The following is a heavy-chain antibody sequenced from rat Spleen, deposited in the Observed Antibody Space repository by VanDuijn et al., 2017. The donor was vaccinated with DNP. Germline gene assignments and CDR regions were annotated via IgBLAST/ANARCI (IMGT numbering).Heavy chain of an antibody. CDR3: ARHRTIMPYYYAMDA. CDR2: LSYNGGTP. Sequence: EVQLVESGGGLVQPGRSLKLSCAASGFTFSNYGMAWVRQAPKKGLEWVATLSYNGGTPYYRDSVKGRFSLSRDNAKSSLYLQMNSLKSEDTATYYCARHRTIMPYYYAMDAWGQGASVTVSS. J-gene: IGHJ4*01. V-gene: IGHV5-29*01. CDR1: GFTFSNYG. D-gene: IGHD3-8*01.